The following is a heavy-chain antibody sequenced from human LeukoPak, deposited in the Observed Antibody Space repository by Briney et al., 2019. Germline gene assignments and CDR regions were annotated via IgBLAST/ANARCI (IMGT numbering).Heavy chain of an antibody. D-gene: IGHD1-26*01. CDR2: ITSNGGST. J-gene: IGHJ4*02. CDR3: ARGGWELLRYSFDY. Sequence: PVRSLRLSCAASGFTFSSYGMHWVRQAPGKGLEYVSTITSNGGSTYYANSVKDRFTISRDNSKNTVYLQMGSLRAEDMAVYYCARGGWELLRYSFDYWGQGTLVTV. V-gene: IGHV3-64*01. CDR1: GFTFSSYG.